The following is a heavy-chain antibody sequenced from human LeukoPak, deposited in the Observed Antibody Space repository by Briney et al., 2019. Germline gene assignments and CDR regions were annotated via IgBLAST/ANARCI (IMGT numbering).Heavy chain of an antibody. Sequence: GGSLRLSCAASGFTFSYYAMGWVRQAPGKGLEWVSGISGSNNAYYTDSVKGRFTISRDNSKNTLYLQMNTLRAEDTAVYYCAKGVRYLDWWILDYWGRGTLVPVSS. CDR2: ISGSNNA. CDR1: GFTFSYYA. CDR3: AKGVRYLDWWILDY. V-gene: IGHV3-23*01. J-gene: IGHJ4*02. D-gene: IGHD3-9*01.